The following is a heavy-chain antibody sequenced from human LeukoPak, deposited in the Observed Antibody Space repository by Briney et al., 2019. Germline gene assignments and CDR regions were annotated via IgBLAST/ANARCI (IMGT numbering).Heavy chain of an antibody. Sequence: GGSLRLSCAASGFTFSSYGMHWVRQAPGKGLEWVAFIRYDGSNKYYADSVKGRFTISRDNSKNTLYLQMNCLRAEDTAVYYCAKDSSRADSSSWYRGRRTPYYFDYWGQGTLVTVS. V-gene: IGHV3-30*02. CDR1: GFTFSSYG. CDR3: AKDSSRADSSSWYRGRRTPYYFDY. CDR2: IRYDGSNK. J-gene: IGHJ4*02. D-gene: IGHD6-13*01.